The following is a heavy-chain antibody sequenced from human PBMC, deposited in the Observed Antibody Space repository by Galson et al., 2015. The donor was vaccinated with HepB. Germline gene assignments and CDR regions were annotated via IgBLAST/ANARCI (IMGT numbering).Heavy chain of an antibody. Sequence: SLRLSCAASGFTFSSYWMSWVRQAPGKGLEWVANIKQDGSEKYYVDSVKGRFTISRDNAKNSLYLQMNSLRAEDTAVYYCARGAPSWSSGWYGGGYFDYWGRGTLVTVSS. CDR2: IKQDGSEK. CDR3: ARGAPSWSSGWYGGGYFDY. D-gene: IGHD6-19*01. CDR1: GFTFSSYW. J-gene: IGHJ4*02. V-gene: IGHV3-7*03.